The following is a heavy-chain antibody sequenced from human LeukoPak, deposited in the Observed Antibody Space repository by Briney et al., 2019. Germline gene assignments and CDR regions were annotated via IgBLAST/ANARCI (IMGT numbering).Heavy chain of an antibody. Sequence: GGSLRLSCAASGFTFSNHWMHWVRQAPGKALVWVSRINSDGNSTSYADSVKGRFTISRDNANNTLYLEMNSVRAEDTAVYYCARLLYRTGTIDHWGQGTLVTVSS. CDR1: GFTFSNHW. CDR2: INSDGNST. D-gene: IGHD3-16*02. CDR3: ARLLYRTGTIDH. J-gene: IGHJ4*02. V-gene: IGHV3-74*01.